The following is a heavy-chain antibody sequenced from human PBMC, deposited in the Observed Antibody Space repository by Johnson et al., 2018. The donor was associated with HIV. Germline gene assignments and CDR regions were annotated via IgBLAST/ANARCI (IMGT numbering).Heavy chain of an antibody. V-gene: IGHV3-30*03. Sequence: QVQLVESGGGVVQPGRSLRLSCAASGFTFSSYGMHWVRQAPGKGLEWVAVISYDGSNKYYADSVKGRFTISRDNSKNTLYLQMNSLRAEDTAVYYWAREFVGGSSSTVSAFDIWGQGTMVTVSS. J-gene: IGHJ3*02. CDR3: AREFVGGSSSTVSAFDI. CDR2: ISYDGSNK. CDR1: GFTFSSYG. D-gene: IGHD6-13*01.